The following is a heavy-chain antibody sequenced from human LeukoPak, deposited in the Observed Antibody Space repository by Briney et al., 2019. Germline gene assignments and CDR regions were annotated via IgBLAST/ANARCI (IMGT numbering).Heavy chain of an antibody. CDR3: AKEPPGDFEGYWFDP. Sequence: GGSLRLSCAASGFTFSSYAMHWVRQAPGKGLEWVAVISYDGSNKYYADSVKGRFNISRDNSKNTLYLQMNSLRPEDTAVYYCAKEPPGDFEGYWFDPWGQGTLVTVSS. V-gene: IGHV3-30*04. CDR2: ISYDGSNK. D-gene: IGHD4-17*01. CDR1: GFTFSSYA. J-gene: IGHJ5*02.